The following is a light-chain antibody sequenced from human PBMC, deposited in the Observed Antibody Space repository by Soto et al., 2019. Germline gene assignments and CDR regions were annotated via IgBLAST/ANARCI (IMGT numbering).Light chain of an antibody. Sequence: QSALTQPPSVSGSPGQSVTISCTGTGSDVGSYNRVSWYQQPPGTAPKLMIYEVSNRPSGVPDRFSGSKSGNTAFLTISGLQAEDEADYYCSSYTTSSTYVFGTGTKVTVL. CDR2: EVS. CDR3: SSYTTSSTYV. CDR1: GSDVGSYNR. J-gene: IGLJ1*01. V-gene: IGLV2-18*02.